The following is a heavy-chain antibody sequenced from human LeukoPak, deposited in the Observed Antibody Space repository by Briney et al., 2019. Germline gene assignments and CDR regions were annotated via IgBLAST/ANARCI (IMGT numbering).Heavy chain of an antibody. Sequence: SETLSLTCTVSGGSISSYYWTWIRQPPGKGLEWIGNIYYTGSTNYNPSLKSRVTISVDTSKNQFSLKLSSVTAADTAVYYCARGGYCSSGSCLLDYWGQGTLVTVSS. J-gene: IGHJ4*02. CDR1: GGSISSYY. CDR2: IYYTGST. D-gene: IGHD2-15*01. CDR3: ARGGYCSSGSCLLDY. V-gene: IGHV4-59*01.